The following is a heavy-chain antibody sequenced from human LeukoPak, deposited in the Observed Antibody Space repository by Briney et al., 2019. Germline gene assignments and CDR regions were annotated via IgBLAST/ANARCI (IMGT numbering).Heavy chain of an antibody. Sequence: QTGGSLRLSCAASGFTFSSYGMHWVRQAPGKGLEWVAVILSDGSKEFYTDSVKGRFTISRDNSKNTLYLQMNSLRAEDTAEYYCARDTYGCLNYWGQGTLVTVSS. CDR3: ARDTYGCLNY. D-gene: IGHD3-10*01. CDR2: ILSDGSKE. V-gene: IGHV3-33*01. CDR1: GFTFSSYG. J-gene: IGHJ4*02.